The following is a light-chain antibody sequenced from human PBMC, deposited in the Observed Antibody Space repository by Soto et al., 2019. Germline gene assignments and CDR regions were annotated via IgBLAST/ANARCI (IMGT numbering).Light chain of an antibody. V-gene: IGKV3-20*01. CDR1: QSVSNNY. Sequence: EIVLTQSPGTLSLSPGEGATLSCRARQSVSNNYLAWYQQKPGQAPRLLIYGASNRATGIPDRFSGSGSGTDFTLTISRLEPEDFAVYYCQQYGSSGTFGQGTKVDIK. CDR3: QQYGSSGT. J-gene: IGKJ1*01. CDR2: GAS.